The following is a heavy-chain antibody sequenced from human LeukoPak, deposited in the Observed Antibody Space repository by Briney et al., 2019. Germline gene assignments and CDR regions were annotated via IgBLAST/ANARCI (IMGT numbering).Heavy chain of an antibody. D-gene: IGHD6-19*01. CDR3: ASMGIAVAGGNFDY. Sequence: GGSLRLSCAASGFTFSSYEMNWVRQAPGKGLEWVSYISSSGSTIYYADSVKGRFTISRDNAKNSLYLQMNCLRAEDTAVYYCASMGIAVAGGNFDYWGQGTLVTVSS. J-gene: IGHJ4*02. CDR1: GFTFSSYE. CDR2: ISSSGSTI. V-gene: IGHV3-48*03.